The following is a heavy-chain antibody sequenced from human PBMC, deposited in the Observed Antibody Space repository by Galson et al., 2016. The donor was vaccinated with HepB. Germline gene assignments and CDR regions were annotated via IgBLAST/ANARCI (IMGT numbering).Heavy chain of an antibody. CDR2: IYSGGST. V-gene: IGHV4-30-4*01. Sequence: TLSLTCTVSGGSISSDVYYWSWFRQPPGKGLEWIANIYSGGSTHYSPSLRSRIFISVDTPKNQFSLNLNSVTAADTAVYYCARGPTVTTDFWGQGTLVTVSS. J-gene: IGHJ4*02. D-gene: IGHD4-17*01. CDR3: ARGPTVTTDF. CDR1: GGSISSDVYY.